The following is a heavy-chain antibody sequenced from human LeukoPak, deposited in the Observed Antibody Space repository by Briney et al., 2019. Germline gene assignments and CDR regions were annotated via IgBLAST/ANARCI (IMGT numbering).Heavy chain of an antibody. Sequence: ASVKVSCKASGYTFTNYGISWVRQAPGQGLEWMGWISLYNGNTNYAQKLQGRVTMTTDTSTSTAYMELRSLRSDDAAVYYCARDPHGGHPDYWGQGTLITVSS. CDR2: ISLYNGNT. CDR3: ARDPHGGHPDY. D-gene: IGHD3-10*01. CDR1: GYTFTNYG. V-gene: IGHV1-18*01. J-gene: IGHJ4*02.